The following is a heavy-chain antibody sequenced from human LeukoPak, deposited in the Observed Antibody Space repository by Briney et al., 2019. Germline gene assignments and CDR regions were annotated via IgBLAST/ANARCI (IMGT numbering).Heavy chain of an antibody. V-gene: IGHV5-51*01. J-gene: IGHJ5*02. CDR1: AYSFTHYW. CDR2: IYPGDSDT. Sequence: GESLKISCKGSAYSFTHYWIGWVRQMPGKGLERMGIIYPGDSDTRYSPSFQGQVTISADKSISTAYLQWSSLKASDTAMYYCASRGIAAAGTADWFDPWGQGTLVTVSS. D-gene: IGHD6-13*01. CDR3: ASRGIAAAGTADWFDP.